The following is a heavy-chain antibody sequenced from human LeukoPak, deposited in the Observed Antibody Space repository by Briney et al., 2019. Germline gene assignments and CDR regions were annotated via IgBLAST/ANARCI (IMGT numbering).Heavy chain of an antibody. J-gene: IGHJ4*02. V-gene: IGHV3-30*02. Sequence: GGSLRLSCAASGFTFSSYGMHWVRQAPGKGLEWVAFIRYDGSNKYYADSVKGRFTISRDNSKNTLYLQMNSLRAEDTAVYYCATEAWFGDVWGYWGQGTLVTVSS. CDR2: IRYDGSNK. CDR1: GFTFSSYG. D-gene: IGHD3-10*01. CDR3: ATEAWFGDVWGY.